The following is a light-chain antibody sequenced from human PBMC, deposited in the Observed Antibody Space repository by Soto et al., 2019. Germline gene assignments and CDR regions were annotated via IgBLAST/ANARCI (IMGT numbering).Light chain of an antibody. CDR1: QSVGSS. CDR2: DAS. CDR3: QQRRNWPRT. Sequence: EIVLTQSPATLSLSPGERATLSCRASQSVGSSLAWFQHKPGQAPRLLIYDASNRATGIPARFSGSGSGTDFTLTISSLEPEDFAFYYCQQRRNWPRTFGQGTKLEIK. J-gene: IGKJ2*01. V-gene: IGKV3-11*01.